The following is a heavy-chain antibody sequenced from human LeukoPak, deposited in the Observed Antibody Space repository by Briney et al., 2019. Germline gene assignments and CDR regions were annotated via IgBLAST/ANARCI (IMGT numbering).Heavy chain of an antibody. CDR1: GYSISTGYY. D-gene: IGHD2-21*01. V-gene: IGHV4-38-2*02. Sequence: SETLSLTCTVSGYSISTGYYWGWIRQPPGKGLEWIGSIYHSGSTYYNPSLKSRVTISVDTSKNQFSLKLTSVIAADTAVYYCARVDWLANHYYYMDVWGKGTTVTVSS. J-gene: IGHJ6*03. CDR2: IYHSGST. CDR3: ARVDWLANHYYYMDV.